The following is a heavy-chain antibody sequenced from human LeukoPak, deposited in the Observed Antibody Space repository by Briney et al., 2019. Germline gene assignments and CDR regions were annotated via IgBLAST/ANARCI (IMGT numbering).Heavy chain of an antibody. CDR1: GGSFSGYY. Sequence: SETLSLTCAVYGGSFSGYYWSWIRQPPGKGLEWIGEINHSGSTNYNPSLKSRVTISVDTSKNQFSLKQSSVTAADTAVYYCARDLPRYYDSNYYFDYWGQGTLVTVSS. D-gene: IGHD3-22*01. J-gene: IGHJ4*02. CDR3: ARDLPRYYDSNYYFDY. CDR2: INHSGST. V-gene: IGHV4-34*01.